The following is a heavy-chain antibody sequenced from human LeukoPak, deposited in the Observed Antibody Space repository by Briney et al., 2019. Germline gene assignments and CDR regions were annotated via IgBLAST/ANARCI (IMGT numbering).Heavy chain of an antibody. CDR2: IRYDGSNK. CDR1: GFTFSSYG. V-gene: IGHV3-30*02. D-gene: IGHD4-11*01. Sequence: PGGSLRLSCSASGFTFSSYGMHWVRQAPGKGLEWVAFIRYDGSNKYYADSVKGRFTISRDNSKNTLYLQMNSLRAEDTAVYYCAKSAGDYSNYLDYWGQGTLVTVSS. J-gene: IGHJ4*02. CDR3: AKSAGDYSNYLDY.